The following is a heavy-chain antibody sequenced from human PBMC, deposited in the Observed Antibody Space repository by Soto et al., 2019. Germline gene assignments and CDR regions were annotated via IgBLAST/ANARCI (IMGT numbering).Heavy chain of an antibody. Sequence: PGGSLRLSCAASGFTFSSYAMHWVRQAPGKGLEWVAVISYDGSNKYYADSVKGRFTISRDNSKNTLYLQMNSLRAEDTAVYYCARDLSRNYGNYYYAMAVWGQGTTVTVSS. V-gene: IGHV3-30-3*01. CDR3: ARDLSRNYGNYYYAMAV. CDR2: ISYDGSNK. D-gene: IGHD1-7*01. J-gene: IGHJ6*02. CDR1: GFTFSSYA.